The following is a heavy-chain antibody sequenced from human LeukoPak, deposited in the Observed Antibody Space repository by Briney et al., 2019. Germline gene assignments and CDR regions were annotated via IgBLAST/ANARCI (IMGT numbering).Heavy chain of an antibody. CDR1: GFTFSSFD. CDR3: ARGPPRGKYYYMDV. J-gene: IGHJ6*03. D-gene: IGHD1-1*01. Sequence: GGSLRLSCAASGFTFSSFDMLWVRQPTGQGLEWVSTIGTASDTYYPGSVEGRFTLSRDNAKNSLYLQMNSLTAGDTAVDYCARGPPRGKYYYMDVWGKGTTVTVSS. CDR2: IGTASDT. V-gene: IGHV3-13*01.